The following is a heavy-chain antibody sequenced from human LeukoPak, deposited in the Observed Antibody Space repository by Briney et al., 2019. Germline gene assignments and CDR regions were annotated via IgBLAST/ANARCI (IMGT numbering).Heavy chain of an antibody. D-gene: IGHD3-22*01. CDR2: ISSSDNHI. CDR3: AKDVPKNYYDSSGLFDY. J-gene: IGHJ4*02. V-gene: IGHV3-21*04. Sequence: GGSLRLSCAASGFTFSSYSMNWVRQAPGKGLEWVSSISSSDNHIYYADSVKGRFTICRDNSKNTLYLQMNSLRAEDTAVYYCAKDVPKNYYDSSGLFDYWGQGTLVTVSS. CDR1: GFTFSSYS.